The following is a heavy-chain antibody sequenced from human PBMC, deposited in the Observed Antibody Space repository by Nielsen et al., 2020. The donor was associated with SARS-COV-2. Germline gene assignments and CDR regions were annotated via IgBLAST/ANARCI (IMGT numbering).Heavy chain of an antibody. CDR3: ARDNWGRMDV. D-gene: IGHD7-27*01. Sequence: GGSLRLSCGASGFTISSSFMSWVRQAPGKGLDWVSVIYTDGSTSHADSVKGRFTISRDNSKNTLYLQMNSLRAEDTAVYYCARDNWGRMDVWGQGTTVTVSS. CDR1: GFTISSSF. V-gene: IGHV3-66*01. CDR2: IYTDGST. J-gene: IGHJ6*02.